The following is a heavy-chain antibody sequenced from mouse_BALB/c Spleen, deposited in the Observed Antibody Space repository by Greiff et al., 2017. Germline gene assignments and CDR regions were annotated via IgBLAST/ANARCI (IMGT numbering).Heavy chain of an antibody. D-gene: IGHD4-1*01. CDR2: IDPETGGT. V-gene: IGHV1-15*01. J-gene: IGHJ2*01. CDR1: GYTFTDYE. Sequence: VQLQQSGAELVRPGASVTLSCKASGYTFTDYEMHWVKQTPVHGLEWIGAIDPETGGTAYNQKFKGKATLTADKSSSTAYMELRSLTSEDSAVYYCTPGLGNFDYWGQGTTLTVSS. CDR3: TPGLGNFDY.